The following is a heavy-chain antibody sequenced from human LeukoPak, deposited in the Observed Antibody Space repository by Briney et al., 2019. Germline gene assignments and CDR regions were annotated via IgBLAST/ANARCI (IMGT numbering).Heavy chain of an antibody. V-gene: IGHV4-4*02. J-gene: IGHJ4*02. D-gene: IGHD1-1*01. Sequence: SETLSLTCAVSGGSISSNNWWGWVRQPPGKGLEWIGEIYHSGSPNYNPSLKSRVTISVDKSRNHYSLNLSSVTAADTAVYYCARVNINNWHSCDYWGQGTLVTVSS. CDR1: GGSISSNNW. CDR3: ARVNINNWHSCDY. CDR2: IYHSGSP.